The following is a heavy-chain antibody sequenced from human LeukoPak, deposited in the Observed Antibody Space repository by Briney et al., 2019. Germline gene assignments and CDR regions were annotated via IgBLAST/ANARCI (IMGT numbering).Heavy chain of an antibody. J-gene: IGHJ5*02. CDR3: ATDGAGFDT. CDR2: INIGGTNT. CDR1: GFTFNDYY. V-gene: IGHV3-11*01. Sequence: PGGSLRLSCAASGFTFNDYYMSWIRQAPGKGLEWLSYINIGGTNTHYADSVKGRFTITRDNAKKSLYLEMNNLRAEDTAVYYCATDGAGFDTWGQGVLVTVSS.